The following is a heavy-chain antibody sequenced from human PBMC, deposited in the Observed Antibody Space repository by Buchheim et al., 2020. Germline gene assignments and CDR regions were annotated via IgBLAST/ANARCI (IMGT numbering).Heavy chain of an antibody. V-gene: IGHV3-30*18. CDR3: AKGSIAARPDLYYYYGMDV. CDR2: ISYDGSNK. CDR1: GFTFSSYG. D-gene: IGHD6-6*01. Sequence: QVQLVESGGGVVQPGRSLRLSCAASGFTFSSYGMHWVRQAPGKGLEWVAVISYDGSNKYYADSVKGRFTISRDNSENTLYLQMNSLRAEDTAVYYCAKGSIAARPDLYYYYGMDVWGQGTT. J-gene: IGHJ6*02.